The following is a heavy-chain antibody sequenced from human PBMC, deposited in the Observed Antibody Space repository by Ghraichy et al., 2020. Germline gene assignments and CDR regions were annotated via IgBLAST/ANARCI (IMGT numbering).Heavy chain of an antibody. J-gene: IGHJ4*02. V-gene: IGHV3-48*02. D-gene: IGHD3-10*01. CDR2: ISSSSSTI. Sequence: LSLTCAASGFTFSSYSMNWVRQAPGKGLEWVSYISSSSSTIYYADSVKGRFTISRDNAKNSLYLQMNSLRDEDTAVYYCARSQEYYFDYSGQGTMVTVSS. CDR1: GFTFSSYS. CDR3: ARSQEYYFDY.